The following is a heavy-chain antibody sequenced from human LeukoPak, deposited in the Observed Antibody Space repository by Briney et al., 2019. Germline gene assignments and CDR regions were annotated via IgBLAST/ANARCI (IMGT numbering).Heavy chain of an antibody. CDR2: VYPGDSDL. CDR3: ARHLDYDSSGFYSNWFDP. V-gene: IGHV5-51*01. J-gene: IGHJ5*02. Sequence: GESLKISCKGSGYSFSNYWIAWVRQAPGKGLEWMGIVYPGDSDLRYSPSFRGQVTISADKSISTAYLQWSSLKASDTAMYYCARHLDYDSSGFYSNWFDPWGQGTLVTVSS. CDR1: GYSFSNYW. D-gene: IGHD3-22*01.